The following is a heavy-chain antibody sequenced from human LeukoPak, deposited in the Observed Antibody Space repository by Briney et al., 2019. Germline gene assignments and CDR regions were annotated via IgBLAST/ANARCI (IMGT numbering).Heavy chain of an antibody. CDR2: IYYSGST. V-gene: IGHV4-59*01. J-gene: IGHJ5*02. CDR1: GGSISSYY. Sequence: SETLSLTCAVYGGSISSYYWSWIRQPPGKGLEWIGYIYYSGSTNYNPSLKSRVTISVDTSKNQFSLKLSSVTAADTAVYYCAREFYCSGGSCYSHWFDPWGQGTLVTVSS. CDR3: AREFYCSGGSCYSHWFDP. D-gene: IGHD2-15*01.